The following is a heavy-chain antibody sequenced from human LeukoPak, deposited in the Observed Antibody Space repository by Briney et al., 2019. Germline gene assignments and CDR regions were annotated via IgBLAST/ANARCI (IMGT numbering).Heavy chain of an antibody. CDR1: GFTFSSYG. V-gene: IGHV3-30*18. D-gene: IGHD4-17*01. CDR2: MSSDGGDI. Sequence: PGGSLRLSCAASGFTFSSYGMHWVRQAPGKGLEWLAVMSSDGGDIYYADSVKGRFTISRDNSKNTLYLQMNSLRAEDTAVYYCAKEIWPTVTTPGHTHFDYWGQGTLVTVSS. J-gene: IGHJ4*02. CDR3: AKEIWPTVTTPGHTHFDY.